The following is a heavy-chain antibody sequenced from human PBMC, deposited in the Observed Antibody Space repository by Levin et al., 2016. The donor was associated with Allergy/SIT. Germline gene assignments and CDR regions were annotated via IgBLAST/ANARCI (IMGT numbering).Heavy chain of an antibody. CDR3: ARRHGPYYYDSSGYSRYFDY. CDR2: IYPGDSDT. V-gene: IGHV5-51*01. J-gene: IGHJ4*02. CDR1: GYSFTSYW. Sequence: GGSLRLSCKGSGYSFTSYWIGWVRQMPGKGLEWMGIIYPGDSDTRYSPSFQGQVTISADKSISTAYLQWSSLKASDTAMYYCARRHGPYYYDSSGYSRYFDYWGQGTLVTVSS. D-gene: IGHD3-22*01.